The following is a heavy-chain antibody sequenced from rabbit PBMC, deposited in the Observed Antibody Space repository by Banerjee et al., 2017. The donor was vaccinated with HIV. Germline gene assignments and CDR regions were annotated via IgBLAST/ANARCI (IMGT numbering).Heavy chain of an antibody. J-gene: IGHJ6*01. CDR2: IYAGKGST. Sequence: QLVESGGGLVQPGGSLKLSCKASGLDISSGYDMYWVRQAPGKGLEWIGTIYAGKGSTDYASWVNGRFTISSDNAQNTLYLQLNSLTVADTATYFCVREGLWGPGTLVTVS. V-gene: IGHV1S7*01. CDR3: VREGL. CDR1: GLDISSGYD.